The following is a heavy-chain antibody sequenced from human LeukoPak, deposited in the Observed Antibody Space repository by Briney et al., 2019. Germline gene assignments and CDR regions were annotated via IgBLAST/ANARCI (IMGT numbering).Heavy chain of an antibody. CDR3: ARGDDYVWGSYRYADY. V-gene: IGHV3-21*01. CDR2: ISSSSSYI. Sequence: GGSLRLSCAASGFTFSSYSMNWVREAPGKGLEWVSSISSSSSYIYYADSVKGRFTISRDNAKNSLYLQMNSLRAEDTAVYYCARGDDYVWGSYRYADYWGQGTLVAVSS. D-gene: IGHD3-16*02. CDR1: GFTFSSYS. J-gene: IGHJ4*02.